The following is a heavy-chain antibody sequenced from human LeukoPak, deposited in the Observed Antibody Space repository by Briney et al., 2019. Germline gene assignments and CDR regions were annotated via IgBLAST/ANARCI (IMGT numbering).Heavy chain of an antibody. J-gene: IGHJ4*02. CDR3: ARGGSSWYADY. D-gene: IGHD6-13*01. V-gene: IGHV4-59*01. CDR2: IHYSGST. Sequence: SETLSLTCSVSGGSISSYYWSWIRQPPEKGLEWIGYIHYSGSTSYNPSLKSRVTMSVDTSENQFSLKVSSVTAADTAVYYCARGGSSWYADYWGQGTLVTVSS. CDR1: GGSISSYY.